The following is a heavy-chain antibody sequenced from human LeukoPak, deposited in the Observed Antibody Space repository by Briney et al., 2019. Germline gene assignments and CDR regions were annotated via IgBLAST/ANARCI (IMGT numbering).Heavy chain of an antibody. CDR3: ARAKHILVVTAILGDSFDP. CDR1: GYSISNGYY. CDR2: IYHRGST. J-gene: IGHJ5*02. Sequence: SETLSLTCTVSGYSISNGYYWGWIRQPPGKGLEWVGSIYHRGSTYYNPSLRSRVTISVDTSKNQFSLKLSSVTAADTAVYYCARAKHILVVTAILGDSFDPWGQGTLVTVSS. D-gene: IGHD2-21*02. V-gene: IGHV4-38-2*02.